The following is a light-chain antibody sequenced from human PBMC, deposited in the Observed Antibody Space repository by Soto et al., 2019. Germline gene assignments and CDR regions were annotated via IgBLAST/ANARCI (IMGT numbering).Light chain of an antibody. J-gene: IGKJ3*01. CDR1: QAISIY. CDR3: QQYNSAPLT. V-gene: IGKV1-27*01. Sequence: DMQQTQSPPSLSASVGDRVTITCRASQAISIYVAWYQQKPGKIPKLLIFSASTVQSGVPSRFSGSGSGTDFTLTISNLQPEDVATYYCQQYNSAPLTFGPGTKVDLK. CDR2: SAS.